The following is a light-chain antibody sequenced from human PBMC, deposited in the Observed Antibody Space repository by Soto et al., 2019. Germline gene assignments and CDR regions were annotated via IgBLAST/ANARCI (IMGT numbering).Light chain of an antibody. CDR2: GAS. V-gene: IGKV3-15*01. Sequence: IVMTQSPATLSVSPGDRVTLSCRASQSVSSDLAWYQQRPGQAPRLLIYGASTRATGIPARFSGTGSGTEFTLTISSLQSEDFAIYYCQQYNNLPPYTFGQGTHVDIK. J-gene: IGKJ2*01. CDR3: QQYNNLPPYT. CDR1: QSVSSD.